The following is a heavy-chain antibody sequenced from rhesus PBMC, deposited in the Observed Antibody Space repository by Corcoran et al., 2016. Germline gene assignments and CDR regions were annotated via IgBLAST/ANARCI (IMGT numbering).Heavy chain of an antibody. Sequence: QLQLQESGPGLVKPSETLSVTCAVSGGSISSSYWSWIGPAPGKGLEWIGYLYARCSSTTYTPPLKSRGTISTVTSKTQSSLQLSAVSAADTAGCYWSEVGYNWNWGNFAYRRQVVLFT. CDR3: SEVGYNWNWGNFAY. J-gene: IGHJ4*01. CDR2: LYARCSST. V-gene: IGHV4-169*01. D-gene: IGHD1-26*01. CDR1: GGSISSSY.